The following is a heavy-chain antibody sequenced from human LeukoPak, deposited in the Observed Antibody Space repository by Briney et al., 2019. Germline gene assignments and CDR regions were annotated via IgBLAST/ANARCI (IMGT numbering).Heavy chain of an antibody. V-gene: IGHV3-23*01. D-gene: IGHD1-26*01. CDR1: GFTFSSYA. J-gene: IGHJ3*02. Sequence: GRSLRLSCAASGFTFSSYAMSWVRQAPGKGLEWVSAISGSGGSTYYADSVKGRFTISRDNSKNTLYLQMNSLRAEDTAVYYCAKYSMGATTRGAFDIWGQGTMVTVSS. CDR2: ISGSGGST. CDR3: AKYSMGATTRGAFDI.